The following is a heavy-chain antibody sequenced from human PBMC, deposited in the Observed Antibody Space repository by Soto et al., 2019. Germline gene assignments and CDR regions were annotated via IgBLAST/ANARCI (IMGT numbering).Heavy chain of an antibody. CDR1: GGTFSSYA. CDR3: ARTPWRYCTNGACYWFDP. V-gene: IGHV1-69*13. D-gene: IGHD2-8*01. J-gene: IGHJ5*02. CDR2: IIPIFGTA. Sequence: SVKVSCKASGGTFSSYAISWVRQAPGQGLEWMGGIIPIFGTANYAQKFQGRVTITADEATSTAYMELSSLRSEDTAVYYCARTPWRYCTNGACYWFDPWGQGTLVTVSS.